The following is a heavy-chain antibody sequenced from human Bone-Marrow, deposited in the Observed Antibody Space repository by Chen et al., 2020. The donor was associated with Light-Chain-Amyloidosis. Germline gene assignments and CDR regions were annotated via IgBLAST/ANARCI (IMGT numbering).Heavy chain of an antibody. CDR3: AHLAFYSPVDFDS. D-gene: IGHD2-15*01. CDR2: IYWNDDK. CDR1: GFSFNTSGGA. J-gene: IGHJ4*02. Sequence: QITLRESGPTPVKPTQTLTLTCSFSGFSFNTSGGAVGWIRQPPGKALEWLALIYWNDDKRYPLFLKSRLTITKDTSKNQVVLTMTNMGPVDTATYYCAHLAFYSPVDFDSWGQGTLVTVSS. V-gene: IGHV2-5*01.